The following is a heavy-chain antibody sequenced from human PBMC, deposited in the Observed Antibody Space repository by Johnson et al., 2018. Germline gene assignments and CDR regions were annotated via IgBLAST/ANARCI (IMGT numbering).Heavy chain of an antibody. V-gene: IGHV3-48*01. Sequence: VQLVQSGGGLVQPGGSLRLSCAASGFTFSSYSMNWVRQAPGTGLEWVSYISSSSSSISYDDSGKGRFTIPRDNAKNSLYLQMNSLRAEDKAVYYCAREPAYVCSGGKCYPYYLYYMDVRGKGTTVTVS. J-gene: IGHJ6*03. CDR1: GFTFSSYS. D-gene: IGHD2-15*01. CDR2: ISSSSSSI. CDR3: AREPAYVCSGGKCYPYYLYYMDV.